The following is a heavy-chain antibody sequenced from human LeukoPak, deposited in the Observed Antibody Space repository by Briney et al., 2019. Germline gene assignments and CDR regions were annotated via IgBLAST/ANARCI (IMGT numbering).Heavy chain of an antibody. Sequence: GGSLRPSCAASGFTFSSYGMHWVRQAPGKGLEWVAVISYDGSNKYYADSVKGRFTISRDNSKNTLYLQMNSLRAEDTAVYYCAKDLVVVAFISGVDYWGQGTLVTVSS. V-gene: IGHV3-30*18. CDR1: GFTFSSYG. D-gene: IGHD2-15*01. CDR2: ISYDGSNK. CDR3: AKDLVVVAFISGVDY. J-gene: IGHJ4*02.